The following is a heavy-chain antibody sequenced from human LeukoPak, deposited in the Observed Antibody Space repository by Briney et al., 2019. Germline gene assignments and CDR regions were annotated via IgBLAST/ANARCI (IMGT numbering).Heavy chain of an antibody. J-gene: IGHJ4*02. CDR2: IYYSGST. D-gene: IGHD6-13*01. CDR1: GGSFSGYY. V-gene: IGHV4-31*11. Sequence: KPSETLSLTCAVYGGSFSGYYWSWIRQHPGKGLEWIGYIYYSGSTYYNPSLKSRVTISVDTSKNQFSLKLSSVTAADTAVYYCARAGWYSSSFSFDYWGQGTLVTVSS. CDR3: ARAGWYSSSFSFDY.